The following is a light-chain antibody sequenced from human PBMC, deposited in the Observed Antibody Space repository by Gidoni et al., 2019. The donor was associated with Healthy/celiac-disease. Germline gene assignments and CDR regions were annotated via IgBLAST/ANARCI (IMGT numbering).Light chain of an antibody. J-gene: IGKJ1*01. CDR3: QQYNSYSGT. CDR2: KAS. CDR1: QSISSW. Sequence: EIQMTQSPSTLSASVGDRVTITCRASQSISSWLAWYQQKPGKAPKLLSYKASSLERGVPSRFSGSGSGTEFTLTSSSLQPDDFATYYCQQYNSYSGTFXQXTKVEIK. V-gene: IGKV1-5*03.